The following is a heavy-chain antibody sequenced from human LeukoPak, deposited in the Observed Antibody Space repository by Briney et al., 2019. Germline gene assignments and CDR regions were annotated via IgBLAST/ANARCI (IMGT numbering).Heavy chain of an antibody. Sequence: GGSLRLSCAASGYTFSTYGMHWVRQAPGKGLEWVAALSYDGSLKFYEDSVKGRFTISRDISKNTLFLQMDSVRPEDTSVYYCAKEVRPGGPSAPLWNWFDPWGQGT. CDR2: LSYDGSLK. J-gene: IGHJ5*02. D-gene: IGHD2-8*02. CDR3: AKEVRPGGPSAPLWNWFDP. V-gene: IGHV3-30*18. CDR1: GYTFSTYG.